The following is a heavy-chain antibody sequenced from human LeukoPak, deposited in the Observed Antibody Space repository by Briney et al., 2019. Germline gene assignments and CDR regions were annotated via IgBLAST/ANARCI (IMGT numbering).Heavy chain of an antibody. CDR2: INPSSGAT. J-gene: IGHJ5*02. Sequence: ASLKVSCQASGYGFTEYYVHWIRQAPGQGLEWMGWINPSSGATMYAQKFQGRVTMTRDTFTTTAYMEINSLLSDDTAVYYCARGWQINSSGGFVDPWGQGTLVTVSS. V-gene: IGHV1-2*02. CDR1: GYGFTEYY. CDR3: ARGWQINSSGGFVDP. D-gene: IGHD6-6*01.